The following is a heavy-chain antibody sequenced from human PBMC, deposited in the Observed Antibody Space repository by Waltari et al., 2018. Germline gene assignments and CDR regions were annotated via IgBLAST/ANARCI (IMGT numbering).Heavy chain of an antibody. CDR2: IWYDGSNK. J-gene: IGHJ4*02. D-gene: IGHD4-4*01. Sequence: QVQLVESGGGVVQPGRSLRLSCAASGFTFSSYGMHWVRQAPGKGLEGVAVIWYDGSNKYYADSVKGRFTISRDNSKNTLYLQMNSLRAEDTAMYYCAKDQSRDGYSAIDYWGQGTLVTVSS. CDR3: AKDQSRDGYSAIDY. CDR1: GFTFSSYG. V-gene: IGHV3-30*18.